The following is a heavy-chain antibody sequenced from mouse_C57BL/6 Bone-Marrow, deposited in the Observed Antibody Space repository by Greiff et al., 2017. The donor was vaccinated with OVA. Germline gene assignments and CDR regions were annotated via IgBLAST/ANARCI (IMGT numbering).Heavy chain of an antibody. CDR1: GFTFSSYA. CDR3: ARDGDEGFDY. D-gene: IGHD3-3*01. CDR2: ISDGGSYT. V-gene: IGHV5-4*01. Sequence: EVHLVESGGGLVKPGGSLKLSCAASGFTFSSYAMSWVRQTPEKRLEWVATISDGGSYTYYPDNVKGRFTISRDNAKNNLYLQMSHLKSEDTAMYYCARDGDEGFDYWGQGTTLTVSS. J-gene: IGHJ2*01.